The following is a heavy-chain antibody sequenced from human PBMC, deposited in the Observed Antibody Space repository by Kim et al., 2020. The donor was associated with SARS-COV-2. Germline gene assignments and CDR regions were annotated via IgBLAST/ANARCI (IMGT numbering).Heavy chain of an antibody. D-gene: IGHD1-26*01. CDR3: ASFTDDYYDAFDI. CDR1: GFTFSDYY. CDR2: ISSSGSTI. J-gene: IGHJ3*02. V-gene: IGHV3-11*01. Sequence: GGSLRLSCAASGFTFSDYYMSWIRQAPGKGLEWVSYISSSGSTIYYADSVKGRFTISRDNAKNSLYLQMNSLRAEDTAVYYCASFTDDYYDAFDIWGQGTMVTVSS.